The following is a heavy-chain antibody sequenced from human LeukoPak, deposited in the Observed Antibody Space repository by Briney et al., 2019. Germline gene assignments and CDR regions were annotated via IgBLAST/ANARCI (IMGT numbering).Heavy chain of an antibody. V-gene: IGHV3-11*01. CDR1: GFTFSDYY. CDR3: ARDEELWVYGMDV. CDR2: ISSSGSTI. D-gene: IGHD5-18*01. Sequence: GGSLRLSCAASGFTFSDYYMSWIRQAPGKGLEWVSYISSSGSTIYYADSVRGRFTISRDNAKNSLYLQMNSLRAEDTAVYYCARDEELWVYGMDVWGQGTTVTVSS. J-gene: IGHJ6*02.